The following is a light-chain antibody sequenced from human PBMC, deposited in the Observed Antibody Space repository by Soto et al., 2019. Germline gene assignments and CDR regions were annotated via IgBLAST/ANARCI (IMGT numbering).Light chain of an antibody. V-gene: IGLV2-14*01. CDR3: RSYTTSSTLVV. CDR2: DVT. J-gene: IGLJ2*01. CDR1: SSDVGGSHF. Sequence: QSALTQPASVSGSPGQSITISCTGTSSDVGGSHFVSWYQQHPGKAPKLIIYDVTDRPSGVSDRFSGSISGNTASLTISGLQAEDEADYYCRSYTTSSTLVVFVGGTKVTVL.